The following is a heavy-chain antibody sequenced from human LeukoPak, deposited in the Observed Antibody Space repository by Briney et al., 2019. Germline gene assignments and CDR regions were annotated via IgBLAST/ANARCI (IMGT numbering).Heavy chain of an antibody. Sequence: ASVKVSCKASGYTFTRHAIHWVRQAPGQRLEWMGWINAGNGDTKYSQKFQGRVTFTGDTSASTAYMELSSLKSEDKAVYYCATVTRGTTLDHWGQGTLVTVSS. CDR2: INAGNGDT. V-gene: IGHV1-3*01. J-gene: IGHJ5*02. D-gene: IGHD4-23*01. CDR1: GYTFTRHA. CDR3: ATVTRGTTLDH.